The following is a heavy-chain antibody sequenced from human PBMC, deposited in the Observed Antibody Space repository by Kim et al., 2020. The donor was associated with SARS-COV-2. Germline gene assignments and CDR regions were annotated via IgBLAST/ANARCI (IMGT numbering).Heavy chain of an antibody. CDR3: TRTKFTWFVP. CDR1: GDSISSAYW. Sequence: SETLSLTCAVSGDSISSAYWWTWVRQSPGKGLEWIGRVYHSGSADYNPSPKSPVTISEDASKHQFSLKLISVTAADSALYYFTRTKFTWFVPWAQGVLVT. J-gene: IGHJ5*02. D-gene: IGHD3-10*01. CDR2: VYHSGSA. V-gene: IGHV4-38-2*01.